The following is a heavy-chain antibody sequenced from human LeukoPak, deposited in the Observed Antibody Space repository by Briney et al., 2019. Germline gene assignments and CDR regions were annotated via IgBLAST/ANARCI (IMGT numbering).Heavy chain of an antibody. CDR2: INTDGSTT. Sequence: GGSLRLSCVVSGFTVNSFWMHWVGQGPGKGLVWVSHINTDGSTTGYADSVKGRFTISRDTAKNTLYLEMNNVRAEDTAAYYCARGYNYRFEYWGQGVLVIVSS. CDR1: GFTVNSFW. D-gene: IGHD1-14*01. CDR3: ARGYNYRFEY. J-gene: IGHJ4*02. V-gene: IGHV3-74*01.